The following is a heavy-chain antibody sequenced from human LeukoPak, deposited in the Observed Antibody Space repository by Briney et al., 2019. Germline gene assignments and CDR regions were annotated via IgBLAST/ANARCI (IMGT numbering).Heavy chain of an antibody. J-gene: IGHJ4*02. D-gene: IGHD5-24*01. CDR1: GFTVSSNY. Sequence: PGGSLRLSCAASGFTVSSNYMSWVRQAPGKGLEWVSVIYSGGSTYYADSVKGRFTISRDNSKNTLYLQMNSLRAEDTAVYYCAKSHSEAQRGYFDYWGQGTLVTVSS. V-gene: IGHV3-53*01. CDR2: IYSGGST. CDR3: AKSHSEAQRGYFDY.